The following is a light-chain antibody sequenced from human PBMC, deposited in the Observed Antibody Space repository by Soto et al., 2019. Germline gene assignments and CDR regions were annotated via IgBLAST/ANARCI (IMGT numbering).Light chain of an antibody. CDR1: SSDVGGYNY. V-gene: IGLV2-14*01. CDR3: SSYTSSSTLV. J-gene: IGLJ1*01. Sequence: ALAQPASVSGSPGQSITISCTGTSSDVGGYNYVSWYQQHPGKAPKLMIYEVSNRPSGVSNRFSGSKSGNTASLTISGLQAEDEADYYCSSYTSSSTLVFGTGTKVTVL. CDR2: EVS.